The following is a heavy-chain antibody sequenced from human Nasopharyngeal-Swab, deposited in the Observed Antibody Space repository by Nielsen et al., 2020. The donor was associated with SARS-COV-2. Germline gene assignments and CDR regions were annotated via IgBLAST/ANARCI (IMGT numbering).Heavy chain of an antibody. V-gene: IGHV3-7*01. J-gene: IGHJ4*02. CDR2: IKPDGSEK. CDR3: ARRLWFGESWSP. D-gene: IGHD3-10*01. Sequence: VRQAPGKGLEWVANIKPDGSEKDCVASVKGRFTISRDNAKNSPYLQMNSLRAEDTAVYYCARRLWFGESWSPWGQGTLVTVSS.